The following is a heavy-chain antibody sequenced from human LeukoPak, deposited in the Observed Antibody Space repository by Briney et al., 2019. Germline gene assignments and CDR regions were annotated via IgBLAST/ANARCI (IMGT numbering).Heavy chain of an antibody. CDR3: ARDLGYCSSTNCYGDKWFDP. D-gene: IGHD2-2*01. J-gene: IGHJ5*02. CDR2: IWYDVSNK. V-gene: IGHV3-33*08. Sequence: GGSLRLSCAASVFTFNTYAISRVRQAPGKGLEWGALIWYDVSNKYYAYSVKGRFTSSRDNSKNTMYLQMNSLRAEDTAVYYCARDLGYCSSTNCYGDKWFDPWGQGTLVTVSS. CDR1: VFTFNTYA.